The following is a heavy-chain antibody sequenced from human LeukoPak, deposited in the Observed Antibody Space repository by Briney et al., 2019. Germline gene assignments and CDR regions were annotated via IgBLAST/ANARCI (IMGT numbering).Heavy chain of an antibody. Sequence: SETLSLTCTVSGGSISSSSYYWGWIRQPPGKGLEWIGSIYYGGSTYYNPSLKSRVTISVDTSKNQFSLKLSSVTAADTAVYYCARSTYDYVWGSYRRFDYWGQGTLVTVSS. J-gene: IGHJ4*02. CDR3: ARSTYDYVWGSYRRFDY. CDR1: GGSISSSSYY. CDR2: IYYGGST. D-gene: IGHD3-16*02. V-gene: IGHV4-39*01.